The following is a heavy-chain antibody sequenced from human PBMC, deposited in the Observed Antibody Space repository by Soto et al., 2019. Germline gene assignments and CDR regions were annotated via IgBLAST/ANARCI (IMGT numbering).Heavy chain of an antibody. V-gene: IGHV3-23*01. Sequence: PGGSLRLSCAASGFTFSSYAMSWVRQAPGKGLEWVSAISGSGGSTYYADSVKGRFTISRDNSKNTLYLQMNSLRAEDTAVYYCAKAPSTVVNTGDAFDIWGQGTMVNVSS. CDR2: ISGSGGST. CDR1: GFTFSSYA. CDR3: AKAPSTVVNTGDAFDI. D-gene: IGHD4-17*01. J-gene: IGHJ3*02.